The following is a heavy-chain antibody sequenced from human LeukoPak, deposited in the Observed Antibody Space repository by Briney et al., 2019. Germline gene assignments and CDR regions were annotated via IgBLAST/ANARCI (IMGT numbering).Heavy chain of an antibody. J-gene: IGHJ4*02. CDR2: IYSGGST. Sequence: GSLRLSCAASGFTVSSNYMSWVRQAPGKGLEWISVIYSGGSTYYADSVKGRFTISRDNSKNTLYLQMNSLRAEDTAVYYCARDRNTDFWSGYYTNYFDYWGQGTLVTVSS. CDR1: GFTVSSNY. D-gene: IGHD3-3*01. V-gene: IGHV3-66*01. CDR3: ARDRNTDFWSGYYTNYFDY.